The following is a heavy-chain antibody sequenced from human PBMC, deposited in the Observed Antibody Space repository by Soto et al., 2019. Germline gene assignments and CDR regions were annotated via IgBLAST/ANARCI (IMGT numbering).Heavy chain of an antibody. Sequence: GASVKVSCKASGYTFTSYVMHWVRQAPGQRLQWMGWINAGNGYTKYSQKFQGRVTITLDTSATTAYMEMSSLRSEDTAVYYCARVRSLYYGMDVWGQGTTVTVSS. J-gene: IGHJ6*02. CDR3: ARVRSLYYGMDV. CDR1: GYTFTSYV. CDR2: INAGNGYT. V-gene: IGHV1-3*01.